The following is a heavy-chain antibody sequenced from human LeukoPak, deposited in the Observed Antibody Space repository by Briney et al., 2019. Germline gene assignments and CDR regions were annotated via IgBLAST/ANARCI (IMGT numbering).Heavy chain of an antibody. J-gene: IGHJ3*02. V-gene: IGHV4-39*01. CDR3: ARHKYSSGWPPEGAFEI. D-gene: IGHD6-19*01. Sequence: SETLSLTCAVYGGSFSGYYWGWIRQPPGKGLEWIGSISYSGITYYNPSLKSRVTISVDTSNNQFSLKLSSVTAADTAVYYCARHKYSSGWPPEGAFEIWGQGTMVTVSS. CDR1: GGSFSGYY. CDR2: ISYSGIT.